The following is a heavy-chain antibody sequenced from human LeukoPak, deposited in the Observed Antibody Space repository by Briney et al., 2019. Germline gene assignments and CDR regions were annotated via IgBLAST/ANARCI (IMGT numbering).Heavy chain of an antibody. Sequence: SVKVSCKASGGTFSSYDISWVRQAPGQGLEWMGGINPIFGTANYARKFQGRVTITTDESTTTAYMELSSLRSEDTAVYYCASPIIAAAGTGYFQHWGQGTLVTVSS. CDR1: GGTFSSYD. J-gene: IGHJ1*01. V-gene: IGHV1-69*05. CDR2: INPIFGTA. D-gene: IGHD6-13*01. CDR3: ASPIIAAAGTGYFQH.